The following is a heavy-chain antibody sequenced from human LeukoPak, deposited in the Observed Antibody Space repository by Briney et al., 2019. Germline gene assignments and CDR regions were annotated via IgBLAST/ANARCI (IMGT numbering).Heavy chain of an antibody. CDR1: GGSISSSSYY. J-gene: IGHJ4*02. CDR2: IYYSGST. D-gene: IGHD6-13*01. CDR3: ARDVWWVAAAGFDY. Sequence: SETLSLTCTVSGGSISSSSYYWGWIRQPPGKGLEWIGSIYYSGSTYYNPSLKSRVTISVDTSKNQFSLKLSSVTAADTAVYYCARDVWWVAAAGFDYWGQGTLVTVSS. V-gene: IGHV4-39*02.